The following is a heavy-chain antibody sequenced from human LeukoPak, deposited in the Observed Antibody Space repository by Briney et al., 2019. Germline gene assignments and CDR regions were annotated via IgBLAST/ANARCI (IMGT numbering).Heavy chain of an antibody. CDR2: IYWNDDK. CDR3: AHRLNSAIVVVPAAMFDAFDI. Sequence: SGPTLVEPTQALALTCTFSGFSLSTSGVGVGWIRQPPGKALEWLALIYWNDDKRYSPSLKSRLTITKDTSKNQVVLTMTNMDPVDTATYYCAHRLNSAIVVVPAAMFDAFDIWGQGTMVTVSS. V-gene: IGHV2-5*01. D-gene: IGHD2-2*01. CDR1: GFSLSTSGVG. J-gene: IGHJ3*02.